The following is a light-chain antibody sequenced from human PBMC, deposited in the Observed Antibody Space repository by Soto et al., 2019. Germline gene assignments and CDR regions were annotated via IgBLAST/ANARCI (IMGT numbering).Light chain of an antibody. V-gene: IGKV1-39*01. CDR3: QQSYGSPPP. Sequence: DIQMTQSPSSLSASVGDRVTITCRASQSISSYLNWYQQKPGKAPKLLIYAASSLQSGVPSRFSGRGSGTDFTLTISSLQPEDFATYYCQQSYGSPPPFGQGPKV. CDR2: AAS. CDR1: QSISSY. J-gene: IGKJ1*01.